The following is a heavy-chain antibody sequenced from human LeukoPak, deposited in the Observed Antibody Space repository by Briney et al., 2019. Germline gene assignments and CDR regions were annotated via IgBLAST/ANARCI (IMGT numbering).Heavy chain of an antibody. D-gene: IGHD6-25*01. CDR3: ARSKYSSGRRGWFDP. CDR2: INHSGST. CDR1: GGSFGGYY. J-gene: IGHJ5*02. V-gene: IGHV4-34*01. Sequence: SETLSLTCAVYGGSFGGYYWSWIRQPPGKGLEWIGEINHSGSTNYNPSLKSRVTISVDTSKSQFSLKLSSVTAADTAVYYCARSKYSSGRRGWFDPWGQGTLVTVSS.